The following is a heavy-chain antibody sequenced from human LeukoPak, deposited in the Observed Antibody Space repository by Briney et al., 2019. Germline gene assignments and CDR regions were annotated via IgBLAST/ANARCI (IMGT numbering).Heavy chain of an antibody. CDR1: GFSFSSYE. D-gene: IGHD2-15*01. CDR3: ARDCGGGSCYGPYDAFDI. CDR2: ISSSGSTI. V-gene: IGHV3-48*03. Sequence: GGSLRLSCAASGFSFSSYEMNWVRQAPGKGLEWVSYISSSGSTIYYADSVKGRFTISRDNAKNSLYLQMNSLRAEDTAVYYCARDCGGGSCYGPYDAFDIWGQGTMVTVSS. J-gene: IGHJ3*02.